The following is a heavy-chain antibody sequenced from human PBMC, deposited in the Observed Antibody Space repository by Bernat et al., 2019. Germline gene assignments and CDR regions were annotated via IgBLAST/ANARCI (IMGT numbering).Heavy chain of an antibody. Sequence: EVQLLESGGGLVKPGGSLRLSCAASGFIFSSYTMSWVRQAPGKGLEWVSVIYSGGSTYYADSVKGRFTISRDNSKNTLYLQMNSLRAEDTAVYYCARVYYDILIGYYLQYWGQGTLVTVSS. CDR2: IYSGGST. J-gene: IGHJ4*02. D-gene: IGHD3-9*01. CDR1: GFIFSSYT. V-gene: IGHV3-66*01. CDR3: ARVYYDILIGYYLQY.